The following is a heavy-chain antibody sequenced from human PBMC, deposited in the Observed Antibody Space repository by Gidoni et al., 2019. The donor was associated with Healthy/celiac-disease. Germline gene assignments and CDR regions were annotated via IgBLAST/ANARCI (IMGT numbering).Heavy chain of an antibody. V-gene: IGHV3-30-3*01. CDR2: ISYDGSNK. CDR3: ARVNTAMVIAYYYYGMGV. Sequence: QVQLVESGGGVVQPGRSLRLSCAASGFTFSSYAMHWVRQAPGKGLERVAVISYDGSNKYDADSVKGRFTISRDNSKNTLYLQMNSLRAEDTAVYYCARVNTAMVIAYYYYGMGVWGQGTTVTVSS. D-gene: IGHD5-18*01. CDR1: GFTFSSYA. J-gene: IGHJ6*02.